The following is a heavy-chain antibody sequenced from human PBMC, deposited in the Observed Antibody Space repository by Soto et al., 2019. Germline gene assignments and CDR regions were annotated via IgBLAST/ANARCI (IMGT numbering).Heavy chain of an antibody. J-gene: IGHJ6*02. Sequence: GGSLRLSCAASGFTFSRYSMSWVRQAPGKGLEWVSYISSRGSPKYYADSVKGRFTISRDNAKNSLYLQMNSLRDEDTAVYYCARVYSYGMDVWGQGTTVTVSS. D-gene: IGHD2-8*01. V-gene: IGHV3-48*02. CDR1: GFTFSRYS. CDR2: ISSRGSPK. CDR3: ARVYSYGMDV.